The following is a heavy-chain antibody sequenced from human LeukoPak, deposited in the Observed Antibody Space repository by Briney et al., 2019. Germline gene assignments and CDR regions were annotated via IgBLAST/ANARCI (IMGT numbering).Heavy chain of an antibody. J-gene: IGHJ5*02. Sequence: GASVKVSCKATGYTFTGYYMHWVRQDPGQGLEWMGWINPNSGGTNYAQKFQGRVTMTRDTSISTAYMELSRLRSDDTAVYYCARDFLRGAGSLDWFDPWGQGTLLTVSS. D-gene: IGHD1-26*01. CDR2: INPNSGGT. CDR1: GYTFTGYY. V-gene: IGHV1-2*02. CDR3: ARDFLRGAGSLDWFDP.